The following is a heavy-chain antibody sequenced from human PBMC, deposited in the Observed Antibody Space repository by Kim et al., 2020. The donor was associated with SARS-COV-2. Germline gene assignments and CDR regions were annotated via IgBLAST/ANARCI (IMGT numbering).Heavy chain of an antibody. Sequence: NNNHEDAVKGRFTTSRDNPKITLYLQMNRLRAEDTAVYYCAREGGSYLDYWGQGTLVTVSS. J-gene: IGHJ4*02. CDR3: AREGGSYLDY. D-gene: IGHD1-26*01. V-gene: IGHV3-30*01. CDR2: NN.